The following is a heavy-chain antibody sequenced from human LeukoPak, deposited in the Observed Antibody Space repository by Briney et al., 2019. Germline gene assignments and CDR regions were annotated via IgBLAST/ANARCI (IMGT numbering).Heavy chain of an antibody. Sequence: GASVKVSCKASGGTFSSYALSWVRQAPGQGLEWMGGIIPIFGTANYAQKFQGRVTITTDESTSAAYMELSSLRSEDTAVSYCARGRIQPRYYYYYMDVWGKGTTVTVSS. CDR3: ARGRIQPRYYYYYMDV. CDR1: GGTFSSYA. D-gene: IGHD5-18*01. V-gene: IGHV1-69*05. J-gene: IGHJ6*03. CDR2: IIPIFGTA.